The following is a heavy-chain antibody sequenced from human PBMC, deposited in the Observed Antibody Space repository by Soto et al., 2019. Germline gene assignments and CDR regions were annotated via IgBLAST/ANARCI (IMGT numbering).Heavy chain of an antibody. Sequence: EVQLVESGGGLVQPGGSLRLSCAASGFSFGTYWISWVRQAPGKGLEWVANIKEDGSEEYYVGSVKGRFTISRDNAKNSLYLQMSSLRGEDTAMYYCARDEGCGGGSCYSIWRYWGQGTLVTVSP. J-gene: IGHJ4*02. CDR3: ARDEGCGGGSCYSIWRY. CDR1: GFSFGTYW. D-gene: IGHD2-15*01. CDR2: IKEDGSEE. V-gene: IGHV3-7*01.